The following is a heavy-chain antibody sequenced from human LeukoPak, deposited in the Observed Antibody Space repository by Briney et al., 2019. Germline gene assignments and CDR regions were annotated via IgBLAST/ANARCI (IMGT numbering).Heavy chain of an antibody. V-gene: IGHV1-69*04. D-gene: IGHD5-12*01. CDR2: IIPILGIA. CDR1: GGTFSNYA. CDR3: ARDIVATTNDY. J-gene: IGHJ4*02. Sequence: AASVTVSFKASGGTFSNYAISWVRPAPGQGLEWMGRIIPILGIANYAQKFQGRVTITADKSTSTAYMELSSLRSEDTAVYYCARDIVATTNDYWGQGTLVTVSS.